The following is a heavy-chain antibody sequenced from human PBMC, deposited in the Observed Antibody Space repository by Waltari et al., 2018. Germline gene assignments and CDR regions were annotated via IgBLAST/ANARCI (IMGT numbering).Heavy chain of an antibody. V-gene: IGHV3-21*01. D-gene: IGHD2-2*01. J-gene: IGHJ6*03. CDR1: GFTFSSYS. Sequence: GGGLVKPGGSLRLSCAASGFTFSSYSMNWVRQAPGKGLEWFSSIRSSSSYIYYADSVKGRFTISRDNAKNSLYLQMNSLRAEDTAVYYCARDGYCSSTSCYVFRSYYYYYMDVWGKGTTVTVSS. CDR3: ARDGYCSSTSCYVFRSYYYYYMDV. CDR2: IRSSSSYI.